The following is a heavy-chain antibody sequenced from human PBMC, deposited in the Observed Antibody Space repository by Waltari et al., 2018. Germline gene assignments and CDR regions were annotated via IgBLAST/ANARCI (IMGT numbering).Heavy chain of an antibody. CDR1: GGSISSYY. D-gene: IGHD3-10*01. J-gene: IGHJ6*02. CDR2: IYYSGST. CDR3: ARHAPRSYYGSGSGMDV. V-gene: IGHV4-59*08. Sequence: QVQLQESGPGLVKPSETLSLTCTVSGGSISSYYWSWIRQPPGKGLEWIGYIYYSGSTNYNPSLKSRVTISVDTSKNQFSLKLNSLTAADTAMYYCARHAPRSYYGSGSGMDVWGQGTTVTV.